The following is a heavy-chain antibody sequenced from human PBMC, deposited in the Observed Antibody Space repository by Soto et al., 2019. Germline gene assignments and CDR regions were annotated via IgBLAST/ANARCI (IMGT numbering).Heavy chain of an antibody. CDR1: GFTFSSYG. D-gene: IGHD6-13*01. V-gene: IGHV3-30*18. CDR3: AKGVYPLISYYFDY. CDR2: ISYDGSNK. Sequence: QVQLVESGGGVVQPGRSLRLSCAASGFTFSSYGMHWVRQAPGKGLEWVAVISYDGSNKYYADSVKGRFTISRDNSKNTLYLQMNSLRAEDTAVYYCAKGVYPLISYYFDYWGQGTLFTVSS. J-gene: IGHJ4*02.